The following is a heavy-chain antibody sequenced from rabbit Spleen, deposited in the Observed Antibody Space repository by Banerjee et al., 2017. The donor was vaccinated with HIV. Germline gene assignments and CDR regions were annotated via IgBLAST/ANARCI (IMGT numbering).Heavy chain of an antibody. D-gene: IGHD2-1*01. Sequence: QSLEESGGDLVKPGASLTLTCTASGVSFSANSYMCWVRQAPGKGLEWIACIDTGSSSFTYFASWAKGRFTISKTSSTTVTLQMTSLTAADTATYFCARDPYVVYGDVDLWGQGTLVTVS. J-gene: IGHJ3*01. V-gene: IGHV1S40*01. CDR1: GVSFSANSY. CDR2: IDTGSSSFT. CDR3: ARDPYVVYGDVDL.